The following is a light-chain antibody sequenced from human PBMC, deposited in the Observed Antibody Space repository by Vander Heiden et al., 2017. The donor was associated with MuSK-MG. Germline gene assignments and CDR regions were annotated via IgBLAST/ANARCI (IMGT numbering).Light chain of an antibody. CDR2: GAS. J-gene: IGKJ4*01. V-gene: IGKV1-27*01. CDR1: QGISSY. CDR3: QKYNSAPPLT. Sequence: DIQMTQSPSSLSASVGDRVTITCRASQGISSYLAWYQQKPGKAPKLLIYGASTLQAGVPSRFSGSGSGTDFTLTISSRQPEDVATYYCQKYNSAPPLTFGGGTKVXIK.